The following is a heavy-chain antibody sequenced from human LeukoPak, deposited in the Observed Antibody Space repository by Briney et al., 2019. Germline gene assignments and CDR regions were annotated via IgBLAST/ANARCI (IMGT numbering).Heavy chain of an antibody. CDR1: GFTISNYW. CDR2: INSDGSIT. CDR3: ATLLPGV. D-gene: IGHD1-26*01. J-gene: IGHJ4*02. V-gene: IGHV3-74*01. Sequence: PPGGSLRLSCVASGFTISNYWMHWVRQAPGKGLVWVSRINSDGSITTYADSVKGRFTISRDNAKNTMYLQMNSLRDEDTAVCYCATLLPGVWGQGTLVTVSS.